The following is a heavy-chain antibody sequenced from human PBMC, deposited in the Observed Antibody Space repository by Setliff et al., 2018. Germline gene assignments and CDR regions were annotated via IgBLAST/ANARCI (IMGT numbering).Heavy chain of an antibody. CDR3: ARGGGRIRQLGATGVHTFDI. D-gene: IGHD1-1*01. Sequence: LSLTCSVSGGSISSYYWSWIGQPPGKGLEWIGYIYTRGSTNYNPSLQSRVTISVDTAKKQFSLKLNSVTAADTAIYYCARGGGRIRQLGATGVHTFDIWGQGTMVTVSS. J-gene: IGHJ3*02. CDR2: IYTRGST. V-gene: IGHV4-4*08. CDR1: GGSISSYY.